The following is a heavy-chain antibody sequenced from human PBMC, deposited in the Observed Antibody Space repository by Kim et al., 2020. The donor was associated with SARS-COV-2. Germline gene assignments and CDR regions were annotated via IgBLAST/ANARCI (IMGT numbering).Heavy chain of an antibody. J-gene: IGHJ6*02. CDR2: INYSGST. CDR3: ARDRGNSGTYWGNYYYGLDV. V-gene: IGHV4-59*01. Sequence: SETLSLTCTVSGGSISSYYWSWIRQPPGKGLEWIGYINYSGSTSYNPSLKSRVTISVDMSKNQFSLKLSSVTAADTAVYYCARDRGNSGTYWGNYYYGLDVWGQGTTVTVSS. CDR1: GGSISSYY. D-gene: IGHD1-26*01.